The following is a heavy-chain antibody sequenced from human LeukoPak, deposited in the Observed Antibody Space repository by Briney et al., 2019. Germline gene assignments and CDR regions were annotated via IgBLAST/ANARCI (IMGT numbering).Heavy chain of an antibody. V-gene: IGHV3-30*18. D-gene: IGHD3-16*02. J-gene: IGHJ4*02. CDR3: AKDQGSNDYVWGSYRALDY. CDR2: ISYDGSNK. Sequence: GRPLRLSCAASGFTFSSYGMHWVRQAPGKGLEWVAVISYDGSNKYYADSVKGRFTISRDNSKNTLYLQMNSLRAEDTAVYYCAKDQGSNDYVWGSYRALDYWGQGTLVTVSS. CDR1: GFTFSSYG.